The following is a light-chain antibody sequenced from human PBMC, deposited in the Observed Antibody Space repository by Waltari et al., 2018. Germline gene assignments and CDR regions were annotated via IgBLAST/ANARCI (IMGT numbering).Light chain of an antibody. Sequence: QSTLTQPASVSGSLGQSITISCIGTSGYVGNYKLVSWYQQHPGKAPKFMIYGVNKRPSGVSNRFSGSKSGNTASLTISGLQGEDEAIYFCSSYAAYNTVIFGGGTKVTVL. CDR1: SGYVGNYKL. J-gene: IGLJ2*01. CDR2: GVN. CDR3: SSYAAYNTVI. V-gene: IGLV2-23*02.